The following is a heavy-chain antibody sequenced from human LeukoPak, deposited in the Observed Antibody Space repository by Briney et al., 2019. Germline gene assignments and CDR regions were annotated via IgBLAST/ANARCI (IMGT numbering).Heavy chain of an antibody. J-gene: IGHJ4*02. CDR2: IIPIFGTA. CDR1: GGTFSSYA. CDR3: ATGARYYGSGSYHAEVYY. V-gene: IGHV1-69*05. D-gene: IGHD3-10*01. Sequence: SVKVSCKASGGTFSSYAISWVRQAPGQGLEWMGGIIPIFGTANYAQKFQGRVTITTDESTSTAYMELSSLRSEDTAVYYCATGARYYGSGSYHAEVYYWGQGTLVTVSS.